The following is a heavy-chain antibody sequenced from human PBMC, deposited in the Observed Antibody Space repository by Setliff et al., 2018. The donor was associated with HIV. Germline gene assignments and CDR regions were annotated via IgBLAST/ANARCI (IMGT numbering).Heavy chain of an antibody. V-gene: IGHV4-4*07. CDR3: ARSLDYSGSGSYYVGWFDL. J-gene: IGHJ5*02. Sequence: PSETLSLTCTVPGGSISKYFWSWIRQSAEKGLEWIGRIYSSGSTNQNPSLKSRVSMSVDTSKSQFSLNLSSVTAADTAVYYCARSLDYSGSGSYYVGWFDLWGQGIPVTVSS. CDR1: GGSISKYF. CDR2: IYSSGST. D-gene: IGHD3-10*01.